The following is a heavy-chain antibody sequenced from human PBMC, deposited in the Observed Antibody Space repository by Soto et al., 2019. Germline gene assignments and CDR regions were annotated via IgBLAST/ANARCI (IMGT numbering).Heavy chain of an antibody. CDR2: ISGRGVNI. CDR1: GLTFSRFY. CDR3: AKVDDIWSGYNSKGPFDI. J-gene: IGHJ3*02. D-gene: IGHD3-3*01. V-gene: IGHV3-23*01. Sequence: EVQLLESGGGVEQPGGSLRLSCAASGLTFSRFYMSWVRQAPGKGLEWVSGISGRGVNIYYADSVRGRFTISRDNSKNTLDLQMDRQRAEDTAVYYCAKVDDIWSGYNSKGPFDIWGQWTIVTVTS.